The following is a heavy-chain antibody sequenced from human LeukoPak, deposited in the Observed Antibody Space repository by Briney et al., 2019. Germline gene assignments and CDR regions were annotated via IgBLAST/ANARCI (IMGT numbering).Heavy chain of an antibody. CDR1: GGSFSGYY. J-gene: IGHJ5*02. Sequence: SETLSLTCAVYGGSFSGYYWSWIRQPPGEGLEWIGEINHSGGTNYNPSLKSRVTISVDTSKNQFSLKLSSVTAADTAVYYCARLHPPIMIFGVTKHKDNWFDPWGQGTLVTVSS. D-gene: IGHD3-3*01. CDR2: INHSGGT. CDR3: ARLHPPIMIFGVTKHKDNWFDP. V-gene: IGHV4-34*01.